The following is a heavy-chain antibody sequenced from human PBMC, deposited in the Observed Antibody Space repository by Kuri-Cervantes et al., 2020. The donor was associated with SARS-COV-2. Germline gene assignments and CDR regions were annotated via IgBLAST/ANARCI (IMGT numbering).Heavy chain of an antibody. CDR1: GFTFSSYG. D-gene: IGHD2-2*01. J-gene: IGHJ3*02. Sequence: LSLTCAASGFTFSSYGMHWVRQAPGKGLEWVAVISYDGSNKYYADSVKGRFTISRDNSKNTLYLQMNSLRAEDTAVYYCAREGDIVVAHDAFDIWGQGTMVTVSS. CDR3: AREGDIVVAHDAFDI. V-gene: IGHV3-30*19. CDR2: ISYDGSNK.